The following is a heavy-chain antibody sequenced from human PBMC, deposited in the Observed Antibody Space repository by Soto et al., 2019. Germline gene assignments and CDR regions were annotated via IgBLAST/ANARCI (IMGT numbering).Heavy chain of an antibody. CDR2: IYPGDSDT. J-gene: IGHJ4*02. Sequence: LGESLKISCKGSGYSFTSYWIGWVRQMPGKGLEWMGIIYPGDSDTRYSPSFQGQAAFSADKSISTAYLQWSGLKASDTAIYYCARRLSTGWFFDFWGQGTLVTVSS. CDR3: ARRLSTGWFFDF. V-gene: IGHV5-51*01. D-gene: IGHD6-19*01. CDR1: GYSFTSYW.